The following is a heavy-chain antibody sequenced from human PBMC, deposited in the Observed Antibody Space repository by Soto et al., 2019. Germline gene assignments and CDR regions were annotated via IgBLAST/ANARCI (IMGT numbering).Heavy chain of an antibody. D-gene: IGHD3-10*01. CDR3: AKLRWGSDNWFDP. CDR2: ISGSGDST. Sequence: EVQLLESGGGLVQPGESLRLSCAASGFTFNSYAMSWVRQTPGKGLEWVSAISGSGDSTYYADSVKGRFTISRDNSKNTLYLQMNSLRAEDTAVYYCAKLRWGSDNWFDPWGQGTLVTVSS. CDR1: GFTFNSYA. J-gene: IGHJ5*02. V-gene: IGHV3-23*01.